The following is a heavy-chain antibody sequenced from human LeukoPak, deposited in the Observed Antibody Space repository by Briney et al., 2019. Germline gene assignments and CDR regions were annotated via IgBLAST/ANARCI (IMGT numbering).Heavy chain of an antibody. CDR3: ARDRTFAPFDY. Sequence: PSETLSLTCAVYGGSFSGYYWSWIRQPPGKGLEWIGGINHSGSTNYNPSLKSRVTISVDTSKNQFSLKLSSVTAADTAVYYCARDRTFAPFDYWGQGTLVTVSS. CDR1: GGSFSGYY. J-gene: IGHJ4*02. CDR2: INHSGST. V-gene: IGHV4-34*01.